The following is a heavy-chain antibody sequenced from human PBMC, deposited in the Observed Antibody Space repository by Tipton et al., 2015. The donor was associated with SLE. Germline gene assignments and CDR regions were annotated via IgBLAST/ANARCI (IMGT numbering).Heavy chain of an antibody. CDR3: ARGSYGQPLGY. J-gene: IGHJ4*02. Sequence: SLRLSCAASGFTFSSYEMNWVRQAPGKGLEWVSYISSSGSTIYYADSVKGRFTISRDNAKNSLYLQMNSLRAEDTAVYYCARGSYGQPLGYWGQGTLVTVSS. CDR2: ISSSGSTI. CDR1: GFTFSSYE. V-gene: IGHV3-48*03. D-gene: IGHD5-18*01.